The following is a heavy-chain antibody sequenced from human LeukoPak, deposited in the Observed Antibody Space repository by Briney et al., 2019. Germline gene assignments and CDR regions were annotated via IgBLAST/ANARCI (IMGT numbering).Heavy chain of an antibody. J-gene: IGHJ4*02. CDR2: IYTSGST. D-gene: IGHD1-20*01. CDR1: GGSISSGSYY. CDR3: ARADRITGTDFDY. Sequence: HPSETLSLTCTVSGGSISSGSYYWSWIRQPAGKGLEWIGRIYTSGSTNYNPSLKSRVTISVDTSKNQFSLKLSSVTAADTAVYYCARADRITGTDFDYWGQGTLVTVSS. V-gene: IGHV4-61*02.